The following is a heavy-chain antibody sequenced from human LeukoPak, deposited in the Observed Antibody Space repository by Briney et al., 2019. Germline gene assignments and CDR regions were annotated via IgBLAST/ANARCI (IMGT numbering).Heavy chain of an antibody. D-gene: IGHD3-10*01. CDR3: AKTIVLLSFGDLDY. CDR2: ISGSGGST. J-gene: IGHJ4*02. CDR1: GFTFSSYA. V-gene: IGHV3-23*01. Sequence: PGGSLRLSCAASGFTFSSYAMSWVRQAPGKGLEWVSAISGSGGSTYYAESVKGRFTISRDNSKNTLYLQMNSLRAEDTAVYYCAKTIVLLSFGDLDYWGQGTLVTVSS.